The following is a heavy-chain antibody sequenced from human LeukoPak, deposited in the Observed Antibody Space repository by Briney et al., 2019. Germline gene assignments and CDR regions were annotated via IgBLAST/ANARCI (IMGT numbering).Heavy chain of an antibody. D-gene: IGHD3-22*01. CDR3: ARGFVYDSSGYYYISPFDS. CDR1: GYTFTGYY. J-gene: IGHJ4*02. V-gene: IGHV1-2*02. CDR2: INPNSGGT. Sequence: ASVKVSCKASGYTFTGYYMHWVRQAPGQGLEWMGWINPNSGGTNYAQKFQGRVTMTRNTSISTAYMELSSLRSEDTAVYYCARGFVYDSSGYYYISPFDSWGQGTLITVPS.